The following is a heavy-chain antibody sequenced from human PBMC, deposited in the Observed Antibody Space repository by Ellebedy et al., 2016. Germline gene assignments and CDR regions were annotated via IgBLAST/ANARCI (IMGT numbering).Heavy chain of an antibody. D-gene: IGHD4-17*01. CDR2: INWNGGST. Sequence: GESLKISXAASGFTFDDYGMSWVRQAPGKGLEWVSGINWNGGSTGYADSVKGRFTISRDNAKNSLYLQMNSLRAEDTALYHCARDMGYGDSYGMDVWGQGTTVTVSS. J-gene: IGHJ6*02. CDR1: GFTFDDYG. V-gene: IGHV3-20*01. CDR3: ARDMGYGDSYGMDV.